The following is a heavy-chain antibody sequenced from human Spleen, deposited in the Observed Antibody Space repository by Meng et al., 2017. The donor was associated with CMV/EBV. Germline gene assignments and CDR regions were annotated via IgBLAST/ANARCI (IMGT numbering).Heavy chain of an antibody. V-gene: IGHV3-53*01. D-gene: IGHD7-27*01. J-gene: IGHJ4*02. Sequence: GESLKISCAASGFTFSSYWMHWVRQAPGKGLEWVSVIYSGGSTYYADSVKGRFTISRDNSKNTLYLQMNSLRAEDTAVYYCAREMGTGYWGQGTPVTVSS. CDR3: AREMGTGY. CDR1: GFTFSSYW. CDR2: IYSGGST.